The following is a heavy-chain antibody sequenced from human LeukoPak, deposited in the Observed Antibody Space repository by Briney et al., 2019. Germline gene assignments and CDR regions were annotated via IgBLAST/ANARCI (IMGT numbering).Heavy chain of an antibody. V-gene: IGHV1-8*01. CDR2: TNPNSGNT. J-gene: IGHJ6*03. Sequence: ASVKVSCKASGYTFTSYDINWVRQATGQGLEWMGWTNPNSGNTGYAQKFQGRVTMTRNTSISTAYMELSSLRSEDTAVYYCAREVESGYDYYYYYYMDVWGKGTTVTVSS. CDR3: AREVESGYDYYYYYYMDV. CDR1: GYTFTSYD. D-gene: IGHD5-12*01.